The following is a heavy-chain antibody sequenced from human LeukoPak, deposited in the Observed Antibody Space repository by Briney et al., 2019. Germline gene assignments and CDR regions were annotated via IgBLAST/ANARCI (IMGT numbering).Heavy chain of an antibody. CDR1: GGSISSSSYY. V-gene: IGHV4-61*02. Sequence: SETLSLTCTVSGGSISSSSYYWSWIRQPAGKGLEWIGRIYTSGSTNYNPSLKSRVTMSVDTSKNQFSLKLSSVTAADTAVYYCARGAIFGVLYYYYMDVWGKGTTVTVSS. D-gene: IGHD3-3*01. CDR2: IYTSGST. CDR3: ARGAIFGVLYYYYMDV. J-gene: IGHJ6*03.